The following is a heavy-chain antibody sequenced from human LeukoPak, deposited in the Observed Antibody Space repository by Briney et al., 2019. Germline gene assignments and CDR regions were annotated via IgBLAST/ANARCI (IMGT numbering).Heavy chain of an antibody. CDR1: GGSISSGDYY. J-gene: IGHJ5*02. V-gene: IGHV4-30-4*08. Sequence: SETLSLTCTVSGGSISSGDYYWSWIRQPPGKGLEWIGYIYYSGSTYYNPSLKSRVTISVDTSKNQFSLKLSSVTAADTAVYFCARKNHYYYDSSGYSPWGQGTLVTVSS. D-gene: IGHD3-22*01. CDR2: IYYSGST. CDR3: ARKNHYYYDSSGYSP.